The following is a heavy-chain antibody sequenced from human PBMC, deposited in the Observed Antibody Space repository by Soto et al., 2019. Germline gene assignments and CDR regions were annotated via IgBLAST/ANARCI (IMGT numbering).Heavy chain of an antibody. V-gene: IGHV4-4*02. CDR2: IYHSGST. Sequence: QVQLQESGPGLVKPSETLSLTCAVYGGSISSNKWWSWVRQPPGKVLEGIGEIYHSGSTNYNPSLKSRVTISLDKSKNQFSLKLTSVTAADSTVYYCARDDHIVVVPTSLGAMDVWGQGTTVTV. D-gene: IGHD2-2*01. J-gene: IGHJ6*02. CDR1: GGSISSNKW. CDR3: ARDDHIVVVPTSLGAMDV.